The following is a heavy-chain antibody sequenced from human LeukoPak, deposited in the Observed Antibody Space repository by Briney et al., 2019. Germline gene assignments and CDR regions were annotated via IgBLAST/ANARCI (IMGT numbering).Heavy chain of an antibody. D-gene: IGHD3-22*01. CDR2: ISGSGGST. CDR3: AKDLPRTYYDSSGYSFDH. Sequence: GGSLRLSCAASGFTFSTYAMSWVRQAPGKGLEWVSAISGSGGSTYYADSVKGRFTISRDNSKNTLYLQINSLRAEDTALYYCAKDLPRTYYDSSGYSFDHWGQGTLVTVSS. V-gene: IGHV3-23*01. J-gene: IGHJ4*02. CDR1: GFTFSTYA.